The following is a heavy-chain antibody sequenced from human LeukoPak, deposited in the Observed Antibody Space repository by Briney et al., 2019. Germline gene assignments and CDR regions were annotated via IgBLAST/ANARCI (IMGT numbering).Heavy chain of an antibody. Sequence: PGGYLRLYSAASGFTFCSYAMSWVPPAPGKGLEWVSGISTSGGSTSYADSVKGRFTTSRDNPRNTLDMQMNSLRAEDTAVYYCAIMHPYYDGSGYWVQWGQGTLVTVSS. V-gene: IGHV3-23*01. CDR2: ISTSGGST. D-gene: IGHD3-22*01. CDR1: GFTFCSYA. J-gene: IGHJ4*02. CDR3: AIMHPYYDGSGYWVQ.